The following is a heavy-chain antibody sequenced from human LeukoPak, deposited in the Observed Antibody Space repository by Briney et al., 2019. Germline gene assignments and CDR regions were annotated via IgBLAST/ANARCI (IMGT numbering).Heavy chain of an antibody. J-gene: IGHJ5*02. V-gene: IGHV4-4*07. CDR2: IYTSGST. D-gene: IGHD3-3*01. CDR3: ARDDYDFWSGRRENWFDP. CDR1: GGSISSYY. Sequence: SETLSLTCTVSGGSISSYYWSWIRQPAGKGLEWIGRIYTSGSTNYNPSLKSRVTMSVDTSKNQFSLKLRAVTAADTAVYYCARDDYDFWSGRRENWFDPWGQGTLVTVSS.